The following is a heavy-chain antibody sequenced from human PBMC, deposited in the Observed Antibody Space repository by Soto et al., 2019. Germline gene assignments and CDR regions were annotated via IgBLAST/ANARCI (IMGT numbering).Heavy chain of an antibody. J-gene: IGHJ4*02. Sequence: EVQLVESGGGLVQPGGSLRLSCAASGFTFNEFWMIWVRQAPGKGLEWVANIKADGSAKGYVDSVKGRFTISRDNAKNSLFLQMNGLRAEDTAVYYCGKDFGGTFCGQGSLVIVSS. CDR1: GFTFNEFW. CDR3: GKDFGGTF. D-gene: IGHD1-7*01. V-gene: IGHV3-7*05. CDR2: IKADGSAK.